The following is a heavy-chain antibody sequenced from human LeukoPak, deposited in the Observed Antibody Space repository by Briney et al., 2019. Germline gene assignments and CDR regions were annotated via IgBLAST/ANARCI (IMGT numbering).Heavy chain of an antibody. V-gene: IGHV4-39*07. D-gene: IGHD6-13*01. J-gene: IGHJ3*02. Sequence: AESLTLTCAVSGGSISSSSYYWGWMRPAPGKGLDWIGSSYYSVSTYYNPSLKSRVTISVDTSKNKFSLKLSSVTAADTAVYYCARDGLAIAAQSLPAPNAFDIWGQGTMVTVSS. CDR2: SYYSVST. CDR1: GGSISSSSYY. CDR3: ARDGLAIAAQSLPAPNAFDI.